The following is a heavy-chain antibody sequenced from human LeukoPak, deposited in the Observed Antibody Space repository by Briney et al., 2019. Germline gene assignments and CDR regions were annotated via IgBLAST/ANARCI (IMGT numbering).Heavy chain of an antibody. D-gene: IGHD2-15*01. Sequence: GSSVKVSCKASGGTFSSYAISWVRQAPGQGLEWMGGIIPIFGTANYAQRFQGRVTITADKSTSTAYMELSSLRSEDTAVYYCARARCGIVVVVAATKRCWFDPWGQGTLVTVSS. CDR2: IIPIFGTA. J-gene: IGHJ5*02. CDR3: ARARCGIVVVVAATKRCWFDP. CDR1: GGTFSSYA. V-gene: IGHV1-69*06.